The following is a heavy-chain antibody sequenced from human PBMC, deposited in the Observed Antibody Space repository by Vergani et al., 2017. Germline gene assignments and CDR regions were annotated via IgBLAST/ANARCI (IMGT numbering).Heavy chain of an antibody. J-gene: IGHJ4*02. CDR3: AKEALSLYGDYDGYYFDY. Sequence: EVQLVESGGVVVQPGGSLRLSCAASGFTFDDYTMHWVRQAPGKGLEWVSLISWDGGSTYYADSVKGRFTISRDNSKNSLYLQMNSLRTEDTALYYCAKEALSLYGDYDGYYFDYWGQGTLVTVSS. CDR1: GFTFDDYT. V-gene: IGHV3-43*01. D-gene: IGHD4-17*01. CDR2: ISWDGGST.